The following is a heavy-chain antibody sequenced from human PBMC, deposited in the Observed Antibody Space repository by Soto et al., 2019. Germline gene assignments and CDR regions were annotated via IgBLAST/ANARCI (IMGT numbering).Heavy chain of an antibody. D-gene: IGHD3-16*01. Sequence: ASVKVSCKASGYTFTSYAMHWVRQAPGERLEWMGWINAGNGNTKYSQKFQGRVTITRDTSASTAYMELSSLRSEDTAVYYCARDQSEGVLYYYYGMDVWGQGTTVTVSS. V-gene: IGHV1-3*01. CDR1: GYTFTSYA. CDR3: ARDQSEGVLYYYYGMDV. J-gene: IGHJ6*02. CDR2: INAGNGNT.